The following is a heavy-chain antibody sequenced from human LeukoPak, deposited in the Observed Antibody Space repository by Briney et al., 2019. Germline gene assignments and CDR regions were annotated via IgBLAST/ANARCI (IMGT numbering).Heavy chain of an antibody. D-gene: IGHD1-14*01. Sequence: GGSLRLSCAASGFSFTNHWMHWVRQAPGKGLVWVSHINNDGTTTTYADSVKGRLTISRDNAKNTLYLQMNSLRAEDTAMYYCARDSNLSFDYWDQGSLVTVSS. J-gene: IGHJ4*02. V-gene: IGHV3-74*01. CDR2: INNDGTTT. CDR3: ARDSNLSFDY. CDR1: GFSFTNHW.